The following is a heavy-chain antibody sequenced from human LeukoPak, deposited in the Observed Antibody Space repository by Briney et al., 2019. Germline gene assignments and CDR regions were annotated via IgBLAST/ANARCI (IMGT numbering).Heavy chain of an antibody. CDR3: ARDLGYSSGSGTNWFDP. V-gene: IGHV4-59*01. CDR1: GGSISSYY. CDR2: IYYSGST. Sequence: SETLSLTCTVSGGSISSYYWSWIRQPPGKGLEWIGYIYYSGSTNYNPSLKSRVTFSLDTPKNQFSLKLSSVIAADTAVYYCARDLGYSSGSGTNWFDPWGQGTLVTVSS. J-gene: IGHJ5*02. D-gene: IGHD6-25*01.